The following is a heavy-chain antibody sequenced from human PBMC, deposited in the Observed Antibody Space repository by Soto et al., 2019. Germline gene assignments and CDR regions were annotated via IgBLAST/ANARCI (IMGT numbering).Heavy chain of an antibody. CDR1: GYTFTSYG. J-gene: IGHJ5*02. V-gene: IGHV1-18*01. CDR3: ASPRAVTSGWDR. D-gene: IGHD4-17*01. Sequence: ASVNVSCKASGYTFTSYGISWVRQAPGQGLEWMGWISAYNGNTNYAQKLQGRVTMTTDTSTSTAYMELRSLRVEDTAVYYCASPRAVTSGWDRWGQGTLVTVSS. CDR2: ISAYNGNT.